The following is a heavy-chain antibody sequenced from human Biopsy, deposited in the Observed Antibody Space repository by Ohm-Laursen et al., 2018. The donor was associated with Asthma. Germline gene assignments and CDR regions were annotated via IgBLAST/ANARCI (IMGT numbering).Heavy chain of an antibody. CDR1: GDSFSNYA. CDR2: LIPVLGTP. CDR3: ARGYSGSDRIVYYYSGLEV. Sequence: ESSVKVSCKASGDSFSNYAISWVRQAPGQGLEWMGGLIPVLGTPDHAQMFEGRVTITADESPSTAYMELSSLSSEDTAVYYCARGYSGSDRIVYYYSGLEVWGQGTTVTVSS. D-gene: IGHD5-12*01. V-gene: IGHV1-69*01. J-gene: IGHJ6*02.